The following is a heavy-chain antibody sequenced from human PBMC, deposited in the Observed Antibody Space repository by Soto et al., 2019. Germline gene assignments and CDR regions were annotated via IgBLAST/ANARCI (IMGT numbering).Heavy chain of an antibody. D-gene: IGHD3-9*01. CDR1: GFTFSGSA. Sequence: GGSLRLSCAASGFTFSGSAMHWVRQASGKGLEWVGRIRSKANSYATAYAASVKGRFTISRDDSKNTAYLQMSSLKTEDTAVYYCTRLRLDSLFQHWGQGTLVTVSS. J-gene: IGHJ1*01. CDR2: IRSKANSYAT. CDR3: TRLRLDSLFQH. V-gene: IGHV3-73*01.